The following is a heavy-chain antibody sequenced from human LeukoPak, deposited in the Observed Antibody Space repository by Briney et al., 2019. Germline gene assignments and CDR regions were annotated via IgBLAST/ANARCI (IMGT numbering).Heavy chain of an antibody. V-gene: IGHV3-30*02. Sequence: GGSLRLSCAASGFTFYAYGMHWVRQAPGKRLEWVAFIQYGANANFYADSVKGRFTISRDNSKSTLYLQMNSLRAEDTAVYYCAASPAGGYCSRTTCPSDALNIWGQGKLVTVSS. CDR1: GFTFYAYG. D-gene: IGHD2-2*01. CDR2: IQYGANAN. CDR3: AASPAGGYCSRTTCPSDALNI. J-gene: IGHJ3*02.